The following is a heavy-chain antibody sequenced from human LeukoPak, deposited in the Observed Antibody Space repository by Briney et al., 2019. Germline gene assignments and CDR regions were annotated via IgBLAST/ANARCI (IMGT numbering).Heavy chain of an antibody. CDR3: ARDGAFAV. CDR1: GGSFSGYY. CDR2: INHSGST. V-gene: IGHV4-34*01. Sequence: SETLSLTCAVYGGSFSGYYWSWIRQPPGKGLEWIGEINHSGSTNYNPSLKSRVTISVDTSKNQFSLKLSSVTAADTAVYYCARDGAFAVWGQGTLVTVSS. D-gene: IGHD2/OR15-2a*01. J-gene: IGHJ4*02.